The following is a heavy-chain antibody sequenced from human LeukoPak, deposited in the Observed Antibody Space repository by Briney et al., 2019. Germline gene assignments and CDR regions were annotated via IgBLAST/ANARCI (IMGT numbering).Heavy chain of an antibody. CDR1: GFNFGSHW. D-gene: IGHD4-17*01. Sequence: GGSLRLSCAASGFNFGSHWMTWVRQAPGKGLEWVANIKQDGSEKYYVDSVKGRFTISRDNAKNSLYLQMNSLRVEDTAVYYCARLRVRPSQMTTVSTFDNWGQGTLVTVSS. CDR3: ARLRVRPSQMTTVSTFDN. V-gene: IGHV3-7*01. CDR2: IKQDGSEK. J-gene: IGHJ4*02.